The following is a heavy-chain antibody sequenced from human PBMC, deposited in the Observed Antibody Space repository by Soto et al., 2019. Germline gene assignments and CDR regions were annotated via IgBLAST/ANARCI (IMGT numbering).Heavy chain of an antibody. CDR3: ARGGSYYYYYYGMDV. Sequence: TSETLSLTCAVYGGSLSGYYWSCIRQPPGKGLEWVGGINQSGSTNYNPSLKSRVTISVDTSKNQSSLKLNSVPAADTAVYYCARGGSYYYYYYGMDVWAQGTTVTVSS. CDR2: INQSGST. CDR1: GGSLSGYY. V-gene: IGHV4-34*01. J-gene: IGHJ6*02. D-gene: IGHD3-10*01.